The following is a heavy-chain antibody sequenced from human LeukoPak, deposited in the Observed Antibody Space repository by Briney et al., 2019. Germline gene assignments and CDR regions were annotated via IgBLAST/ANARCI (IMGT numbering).Heavy chain of an antibody. V-gene: IGHV4-61*02. J-gene: IGHJ4*02. CDR2: IYTSGST. D-gene: IGHD3-16*02. CDR1: GGSISSGGYY. CDR3: ARGDYDYVWGSYRPPDY. Sequence: SETLSLTCTVSGGSISSGGYYWSWIRQPAGTGLEWIGRIYTSGSTNYNPSLKSRVTISVDTSKNQFSLKLSSVTAADTAVYYCARGDYDYVWGSYRPPDYWGQGTLVTVSS.